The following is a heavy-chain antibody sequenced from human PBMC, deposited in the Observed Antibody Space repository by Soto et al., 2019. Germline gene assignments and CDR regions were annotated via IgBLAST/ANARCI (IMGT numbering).Heavy chain of an antibody. CDR1: GGSISSYY. CDR2: IYYSGST. V-gene: IGHV4-59*08. CDR3: TTSSVLRFFEWPPYYYSYYYMDV. Sequence: PSETLSLTCTVSGGSISSYYWSWIRQPPGKGLEWIGYIYYSGSTNYNPSLKSRVTISVDTSKNQFSLKLSSVTAADTAVYYCTTSSVLRFFEWPPYYYSYYYMDVWGKGTTVTVSS. J-gene: IGHJ6*03. D-gene: IGHD3-3*01.